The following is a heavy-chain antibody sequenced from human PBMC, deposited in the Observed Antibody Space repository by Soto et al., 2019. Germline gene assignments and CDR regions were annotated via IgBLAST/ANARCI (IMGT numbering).Heavy chain of an antibody. V-gene: IGHV3-48*01. CDR3: AKGIGLYYYYYYGMDV. Sequence: PGGSLRLSCAASGFTFSSYSMNWVRQAPGKGLEWVSYISSSSSTIYYADSVKGRFTISRDNAKNSLYLQMNSLRAEDTAVYYCAKGIGLYYYYYYGMDVWGQGTTVTVSS. CDR2: ISSSSSTI. D-gene: IGHD2-15*01. CDR1: GFTFSSYS. J-gene: IGHJ6*02.